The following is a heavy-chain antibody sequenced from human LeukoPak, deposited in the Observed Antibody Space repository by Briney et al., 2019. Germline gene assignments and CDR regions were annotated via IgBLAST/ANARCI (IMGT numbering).Heavy chain of an antibody. J-gene: IGHJ4*02. D-gene: IGHD3-16*01. CDR3: AKDYDAVWGGTDY. Sequence: GGSLRLSCAASGFTFGIYAMIWVRQAPGKGLEWVSAISGSGGSTYYEDSVKGRFTISRDNSKNTLYLQMNSLRAEDTAVYYCAKDYDAVWGGTDYWGQGTLVTVSS. V-gene: IGHV3-23*01. CDR1: GFTFGIYA. CDR2: ISGSGGST.